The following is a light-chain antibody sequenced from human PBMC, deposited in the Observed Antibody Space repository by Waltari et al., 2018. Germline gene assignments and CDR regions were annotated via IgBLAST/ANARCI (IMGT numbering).Light chain of an antibody. J-gene: IGKJ2*01. CDR3: QQYGSTPYT. V-gene: IGKV3D-20*01. Sequence: IVLTQSPATLSLSPGESATLSCGASQSVRSFYVAWYQRKPGLAPRLLIYDAFIRATGIPDRFSGSGSGTDFTLTINRLEPEDFAVYYCQQYGSTPYTFGQGTNLEI. CDR2: DAF. CDR1: QSVRSFY.